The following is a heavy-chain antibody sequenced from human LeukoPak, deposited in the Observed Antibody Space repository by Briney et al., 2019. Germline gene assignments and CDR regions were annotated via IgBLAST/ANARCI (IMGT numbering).Heavy chain of an antibody. J-gene: IGHJ4*02. CDR1: GGSISSYY. D-gene: IGHD2-21*01. Sequence: SETLSLTCTASGGSISSYYWSWIRQPPGKALECIGYISYGGSTNYNPSLKSRVTISVDTSKNQFSLKLSSVTAADTAVYYCARHVVASSPLAYWGQGTLVTVSS. CDR2: ISYGGST. V-gene: IGHV4-59*01. CDR3: ARHVVASSPLAY.